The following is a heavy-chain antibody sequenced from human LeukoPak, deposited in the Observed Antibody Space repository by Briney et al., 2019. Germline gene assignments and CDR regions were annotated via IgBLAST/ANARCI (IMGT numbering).Heavy chain of an antibody. CDR3: ATYTYYYDSSGPHFDY. CDR1: GGTFSSYA. J-gene: IGHJ4*02. D-gene: IGHD3-22*01. Sequence: EASVKVSCKASGGTFSSYAISWVRQAPGQGLEWMGRLIPILGIANYAQKFQGRVTITADKSTSTAYMELSSLRSEDTAVYYCATYTYYYDSSGPHFDYWGQGTLVTVSS. CDR2: LIPILGIA. V-gene: IGHV1-69*04.